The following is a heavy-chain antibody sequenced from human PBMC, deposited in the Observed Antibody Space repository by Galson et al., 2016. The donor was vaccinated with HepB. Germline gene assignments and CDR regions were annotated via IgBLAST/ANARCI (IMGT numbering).Heavy chain of an antibody. CDR2: IPSISIYI. V-gene: IGHV3-21*01. CDR3: ARSHHQGGDDAFGI. D-gene: IGHD3-16*01. CDR1: GFTFSSYN. Sequence: SLRLSCAASGFTFSSYNMHWVRQAPGKGLEWVSPIPSISIYIYYADSLKGRFTISRATAKNSRYLQMNSLRAEDTAVYYCARSHHQGGDDAFGIWGQGTMVTVSS. J-gene: IGHJ3*02.